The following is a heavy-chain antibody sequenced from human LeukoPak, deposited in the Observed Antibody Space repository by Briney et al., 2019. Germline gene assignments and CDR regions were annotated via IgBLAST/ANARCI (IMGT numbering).Heavy chain of an antibody. Sequence: SETLSLTCAVYGGSFSSYYWSWIRQPPGKGLEWIGEINHSGSTNYNPSLKSRVTISVDTSKNQFSLKLSSVTAADTAVYYCARAGIVGATTWYNWFDPWGQGTLVTVSS. J-gene: IGHJ5*02. V-gene: IGHV4-34*01. D-gene: IGHD1-26*01. CDR1: GGSFSSYY. CDR2: INHSGST. CDR3: ARAGIVGATTWYNWFDP.